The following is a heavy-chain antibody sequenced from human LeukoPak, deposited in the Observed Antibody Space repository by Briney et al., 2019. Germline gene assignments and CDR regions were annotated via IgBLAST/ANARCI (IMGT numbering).Heavy chain of an antibody. Sequence: GGSLRLSCAASGFTFSSYSMNWVRQAPGKGLEWVSSISSSSSYIYYADSVKGRFTISRDNAKNSLYLQVNSLRAEDTAVYYCARYSSGWPGYFDYWGQGTLVTVSS. D-gene: IGHD6-25*01. V-gene: IGHV3-21*01. CDR2: ISSSSSYI. CDR3: ARYSSGWPGYFDY. J-gene: IGHJ4*02. CDR1: GFTFSSYS.